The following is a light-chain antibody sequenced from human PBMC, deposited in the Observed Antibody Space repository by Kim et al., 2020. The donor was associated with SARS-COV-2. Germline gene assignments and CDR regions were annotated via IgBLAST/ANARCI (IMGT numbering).Light chain of an antibody. CDR2: EVT. CDR3: SSYAGRNNVV. J-gene: IGLJ2*01. V-gene: IGLV2-8*01. Sequence: QSVLTQPPSASGSPGQSVTISCTGTSSDVGTFNYVSWYQQHPGKAPKLMISEVTKRPSGVPDRFSGSKSGNTASLTVSGLQAEDEADYYCSSYAGRNNVVFGGGTQLTVL. CDR1: SSDVGTFNY.